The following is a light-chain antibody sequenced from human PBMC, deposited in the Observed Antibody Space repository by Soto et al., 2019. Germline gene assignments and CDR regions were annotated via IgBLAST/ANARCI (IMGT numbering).Light chain of an antibody. V-gene: IGKV1-5*01. CDR3: QQYSTYPWT. J-gene: IGKJ1*01. CDR1: QSISSW. Sequence: DIQMTQSPSTLSASVGDRVTITCRASQSISSWLAWYQQKPGKAPKLLIFDASSLESGVPSRFSGSGSATEFTLTIGSLQPDDFATYYCQQYSTYPWTFGQGTKVEIK. CDR2: DAS.